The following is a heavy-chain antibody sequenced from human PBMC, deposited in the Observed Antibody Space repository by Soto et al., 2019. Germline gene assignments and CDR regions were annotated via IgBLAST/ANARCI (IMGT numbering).Heavy chain of an antibody. CDR1: GFTFSDYY. V-gene: IGHV3-11*06. D-gene: IGHD6-6*01. J-gene: IGHJ3*02. Sequence: PGGSPRLSCAASGFTFSDYYMSWIRQAPGKGLEWVSYISSSSSYTNYADSVKGRFTISRDNAKNSLYLQMNSLRAEDTAVYYCARDVEYSSSGDAFDIWGQGTMVTVSS. CDR3: ARDVEYSSSGDAFDI. CDR2: ISSSSSYT.